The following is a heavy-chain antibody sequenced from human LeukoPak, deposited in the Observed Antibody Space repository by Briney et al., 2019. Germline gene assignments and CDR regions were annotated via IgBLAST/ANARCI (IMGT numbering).Heavy chain of an antibody. CDR2: IYSGGST. J-gene: IGHJ3*02. V-gene: IGHV3-66*01. Sequence: GGSLRLSCAASGFTFSNYWMHWVRQAPGKGLECVSVIYSGGSTYYADSVKGRFTISRDNSKNTLYLQMNSLRVEDTAVYYCARVSHDYGDYVDAFDIWGQGTMVTVSS. D-gene: IGHD4-17*01. CDR3: ARVSHDYGDYVDAFDI. CDR1: GFTFSNYW.